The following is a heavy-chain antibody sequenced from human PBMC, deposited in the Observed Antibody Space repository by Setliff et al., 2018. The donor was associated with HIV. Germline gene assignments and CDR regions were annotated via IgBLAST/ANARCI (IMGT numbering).Heavy chain of an antibody. D-gene: IGHD5-18*01. CDR1: GGSIINYF. CDR2: IDYSGST. Sequence: SETLSLTCSVTGGSIINYFWGWIRMPPGKGLEWIGYIDYSGSTDYNPSLKSRVTRPVDTSKNQVSLKLNSVTAADTAVYYCARSPGVDTNMAVDYWGQGTLVTVSS. J-gene: IGHJ4*02. V-gene: IGHV4-59*01. CDR3: ARSPGVDTNMAVDY.